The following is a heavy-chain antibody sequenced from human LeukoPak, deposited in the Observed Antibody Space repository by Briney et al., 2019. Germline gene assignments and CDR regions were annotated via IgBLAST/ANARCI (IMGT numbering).Heavy chain of an antibody. D-gene: IGHD6-19*01. Sequence: SGGSLRLSCAASGFTFSSYAMSWVRQAPGKGLEWVSAISGSGGSTYYADSVKGRFTISRDNSKNTLCLQMNSLRAEDTAVYYCAKDGQWLVPVWFDPWGQGTLVTVSS. CDR1: GFTFSSYA. CDR3: AKDGQWLVPVWFDP. V-gene: IGHV3-23*01. J-gene: IGHJ5*02. CDR2: ISGSGGST.